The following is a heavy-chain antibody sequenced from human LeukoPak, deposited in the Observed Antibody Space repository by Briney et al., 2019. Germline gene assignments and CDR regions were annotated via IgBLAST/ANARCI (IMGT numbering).Heavy chain of an antibody. V-gene: IGHV1-2*02. Sequence: ASVKVSCTASGYTFTSHYMHWVRHAPGQGLEWIGWIKPSNGDTKYAQNFQGRVTMTRETSISSEYMELSSLRSDCTPGYYRAIPPRSIAMYCAHWGQGTLGTVS. CDR2: IKPSNGDT. CDR1: GYTFTSHY. D-gene: IGHD3-3*01. J-gene: IGHJ4*02. CDR3: AIPPRSIAMYCAH.